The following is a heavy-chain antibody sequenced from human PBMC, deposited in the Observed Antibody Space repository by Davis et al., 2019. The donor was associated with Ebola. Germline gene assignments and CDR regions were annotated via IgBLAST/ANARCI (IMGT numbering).Heavy chain of an antibody. D-gene: IGHD1-26*01. CDR3: AKGNSWELPQLDY. Sequence: GESLKISCAASGFTLSGYDMNWVRQAPGKGLEWVAVISYDGDNNYHADSVQGRFTISRDNSKNTLYLQMNSLRAEDTAVYYCAKGNSWELPQLDYWGQGTLVTVPS. CDR1: GFTLSGYD. V-gene: IGHV3-30*19. CDR2: ISYDGDNN. J-gene: IGHJ4*02.